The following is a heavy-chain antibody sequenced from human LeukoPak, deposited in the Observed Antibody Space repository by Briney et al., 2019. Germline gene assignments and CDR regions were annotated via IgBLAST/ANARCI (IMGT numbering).Heavy chain of an antibody. CDR3: ASVSSSGTQDFDY. J-gene: IGHJ4*02. CDR2: NSSNGGST. D-gene: IGHD3-10*01. CDR1: GFTFSSYA. Sequence: PGGSLRLSCAASGFTFSSYAMHWVRQAPRKGLEYVSTNSSNGGSTYYANSVKGRFTISRDNSKNTLYLQVGSLRAEDMAVYYCASVSSSGTQDFDYWGQGTLVTVSS. V-gene: IGHV3-64*01.